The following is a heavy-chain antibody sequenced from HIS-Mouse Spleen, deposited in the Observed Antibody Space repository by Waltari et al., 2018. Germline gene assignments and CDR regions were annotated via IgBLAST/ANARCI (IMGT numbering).Heavy chain of an antibody. Sequence: QLQLQESGPGLVKPSETLSLTLPVSVGSLTSMISYWGWIRQPPGKGLEWIGSIYYSGSTYYNPSLKSRVTISVDTSKNQFSLKLSSVTAADTAVYYCAREIPYSSSWYDWYFDLWGRGTLVTVSS. CDR3: AREIPYSSSWYDWYFDL. J-gene: IGHJ2*01. CDR1: VGSLTSMISY. CDR2: IYYSGST. V-gene: IGHV4-39*07. D-gene: IGHD6-13*01.